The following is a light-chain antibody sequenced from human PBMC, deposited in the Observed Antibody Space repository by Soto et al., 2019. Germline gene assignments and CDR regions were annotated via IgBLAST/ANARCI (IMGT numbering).Light chain of an antibody. J-gene: IGLJ3*02. Sequence: QSALTQPASVSGSPGQSITISCTGTSNDIGSYNLFSWYQQHPGKAHNLMIYEVSKPPSGVSSRFSGSKSGNTASLTISGLQAEDEAYYYCCSYASSSTWVFGGGTKLTVL. CDR1: SNDIGSYNL. V-gene: IGLV2-23*02. CDR3: CSYASSSTWV. CDR2: EVS.